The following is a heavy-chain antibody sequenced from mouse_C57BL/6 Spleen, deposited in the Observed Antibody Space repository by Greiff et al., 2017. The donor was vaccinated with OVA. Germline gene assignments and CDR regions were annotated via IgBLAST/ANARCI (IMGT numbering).Heavy chain of an antibody. CDR3: VRSGYYRYFDV. Sequence: EAGGGLVQPKGSLKLSCAASGFSFNTYAMNWVRQAPGKGLEWVARIRSKSNNYATYYADSVKDRFTISRDDSESMLYLQMNNLKTEDTAMYYCVRSGYYRYFDVWGTGTTVTVSS. CDR2: IRSKSNNYAT. V-gene: IGHV10-1*01. CDR1: GFSFNTYA. J-gene: IGHJ1*03. D-gene: IGHD1-3*01.